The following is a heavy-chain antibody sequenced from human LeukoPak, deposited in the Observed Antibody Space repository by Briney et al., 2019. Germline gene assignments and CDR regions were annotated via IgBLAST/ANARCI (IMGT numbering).Heavy chain of an antibody. CDR2: INPNSGGT. Sequence: ASVKVSCKASGYTFTGYYMHWVRQAPGQGLEWMAWINPNSGGTYYAQNFHDRITMTRDTSISTAYMELCRLRSDDTAIYYCARANALYCSSTSCLFDYWGQGTLVTVSS. J-gene: IGHJ4*02. V-gene: IGHV1-2*02. D-gene: IGHD2-2*01. CDR3: ARANALYCSSTSCLFDY. CDR1: GYTFTGYY.